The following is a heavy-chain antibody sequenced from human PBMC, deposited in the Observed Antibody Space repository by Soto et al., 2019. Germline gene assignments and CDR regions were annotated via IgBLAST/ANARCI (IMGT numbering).Heavy chain of an antibody. V-gene: IGHV4-39*01. CDR1: RGSISRSSYY. J-gene: IGHJ4*02. CDR3: TFGSGSHDY. D-gene: IGHD3-10*01. CDR2: ISHTGST. Sequence: QLQLQESGPGLVKPSETLSLTCTVSRGSISRSSYYWSWIRHPPGKRLEWIGSISHTGSTYYSPYLKSRVTISVDTSKNLFSLKLTSVTAADTAVYYCTFGSGSHDYWGQGTLVTVSS.